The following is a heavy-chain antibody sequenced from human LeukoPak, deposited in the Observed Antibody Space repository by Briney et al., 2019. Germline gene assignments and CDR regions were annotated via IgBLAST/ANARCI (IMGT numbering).Heavy chain of an antibody. J-gene: IGHJ4*02. Sequence: GASVKVSCKASGDTFTGYYVHWVRQAPGQGLEWMGRVHPNTGSTHYAEKFEGRATMTRDTSITTAYMELTRLRSDDTAVYYCARAPLCTSGWYYFNSWGQGTLVTFSS. CDR2: VHPNTGST. CDR3: ARAPLCTSGWYYFNS. D-gene: IGHD6-19*01. CDR1: GDTFTGYY. V-gene: IGHV1-2*06.